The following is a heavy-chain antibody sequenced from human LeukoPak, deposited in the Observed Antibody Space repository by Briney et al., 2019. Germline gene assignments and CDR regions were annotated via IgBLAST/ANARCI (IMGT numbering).Heavy chain of an antibody. J-gene: IGHJ1*01. V-gene: IGHV3-48*01. Sequence: GGSLRLSCAASGFTFNTYTMNWVRQAPGKGLEWVSYISGSSGIIDYADSVRGRFTISRDNAKNSLYLQMNSLRAEDTAVYYCATWEDRVTTDYFQHWGQGTPVTVSS. D-gene: IGHD4-17*01. CDR3: ATWEDRVTTDYFQH. CDR2: ISGSSGII. CDR1: GFTFNTYT.